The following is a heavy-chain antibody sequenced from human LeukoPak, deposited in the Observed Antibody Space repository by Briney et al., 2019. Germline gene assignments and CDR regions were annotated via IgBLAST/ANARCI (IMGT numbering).Heavy chain of an antibody. CDR3: ARSRAYCGGDCYSNFDY. CDR1: GFTFSSYA. Sequence: PGGSLSLSCAASGFTFSSYAMHWLRQAPGKGLEYVSPISNNGGSTYYANSVKGRFTISRDNPQNKLYLQMSSMRDEEFARSYRARSRAYCGGDCYSNFDYWGQGTLVTVSS. V-gene: IGHV3-64*01. D-gene: IGHD2-21*02. CDR2: ISNNGGST. J-gene: IGHJ4*02.